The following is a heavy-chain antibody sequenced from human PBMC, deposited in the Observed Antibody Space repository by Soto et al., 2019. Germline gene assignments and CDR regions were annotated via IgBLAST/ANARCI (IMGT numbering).Heavy chain of an antibody. CDR3: ASYPVGYCSGGGCHPVDP. V-gene: IGHV3-23*01. CDR2: LSGSGAST. CDR1: GFAFSSYA. D-gene: IGHD2-15*01. J-gene: IGHJ5*02. Sequence: GGSLRLSCAASGFAFSSYAMSWVRQAPGKGLEWVSSLSGSGASTYYADSVKGRFTISRDNSKNTLYLQMNSLTAEDTAIYYCASYPVGYCSGGGCHPVDPWGQGTLVTVSS.